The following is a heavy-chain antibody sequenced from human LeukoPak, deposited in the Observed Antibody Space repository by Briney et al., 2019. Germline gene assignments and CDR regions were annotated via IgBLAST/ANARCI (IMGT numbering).Heavy chain of an antibody. CDR2: TGSDGSRD. CDR1: GFIFSSHG. J-gene: IGHJ3*01. CDR3: ARDDTLPDNGLDA. D-gene: IGHD2-8*01. V-gene: IGHV3-33*01. Sequence: GRSMTLSCVATGFIFSSHGMHWVRQATGKGLEWLAVTGSDGSRDSYADSVRGRLTISRANSKNMLFLEVHSLRVEDSAVYFCARDDTLPDNGLDAWGQGTMVTVSS.